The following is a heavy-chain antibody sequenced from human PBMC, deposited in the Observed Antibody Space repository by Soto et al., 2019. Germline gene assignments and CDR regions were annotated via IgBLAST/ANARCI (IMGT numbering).Heavy chain of an antibody. V-gene: IGHV1-3*01. CDR3: ASDGAVAGNINFDY. CDR1: GYTFTSSY. D-gene: IGHD6-19*01. Sequence: ASVKVSCKASGYTFTSSYIHWVLQAPGQRFEWMGRINASSGNTNYSQKFQGRVTIIRDTSASTAYMELSSLRSEDTALYYCASDGAVAGNINFDYWGQGTLVTVSS. J-gene: IGHJ4*02. CDR2: INASSGNT.